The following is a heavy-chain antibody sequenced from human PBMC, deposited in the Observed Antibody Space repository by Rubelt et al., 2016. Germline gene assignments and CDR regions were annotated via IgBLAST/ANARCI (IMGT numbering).Heavy chain of an antibody. CDR1: GGSISSSSYY. V-gene: IGHV4-39*07. CDR2: IYYSGST. D-gene: IGHD3-22*01. J-gene: IGHJ3*02. Sequence: QVQLQQWGAGLLKPSETLSLTCAVYGGSISSSSYYWGWIRQPPGKGLEWIGSIYYSGSTYYNPSLKSRVTISVDTSKNQFSLKLSSVTAADTAVYYCARDYQSSGYISDAFDIWGQGTMVTVSS. CDR3: ARDYQSSGYISDAFDI.